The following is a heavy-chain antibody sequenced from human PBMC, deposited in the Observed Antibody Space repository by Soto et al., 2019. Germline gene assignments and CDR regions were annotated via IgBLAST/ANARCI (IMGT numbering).Heavy chain of an antibody. CDR2: IAVGSGYT. CDR1: GFTFTSSA. Sequence: QMQLEQSGPEVKKPGTSVKVSCKASGFTFTSSAFQWVRQARGQRLEWIGWIAVGSGYTNYAQMFQGRVTITAYESTNTVYMDLHSLRSEDTAVYYCARGGFSGSYFAYWGQGTLVTVSS. D-gene: IGHD1-26*01. CDR3: ARGGFSGSYFAY. J-gene: IGHJ4*02. V-gene: IGHV1-58*01.